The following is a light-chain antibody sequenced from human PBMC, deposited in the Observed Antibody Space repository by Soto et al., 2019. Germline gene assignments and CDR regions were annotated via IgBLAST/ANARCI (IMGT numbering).Light chain of an antibody. J-gene: IGLJ3*02. Sequence: QSVLTQPPSVSAAPGQRVTISCSGSSSNIGNNYVSWYQQLPGTAPKLLIYENNRRPSGIPDRFSGSKSGTSATLDITGLQTGDEADYYCGSWDSSLRGVFGGGTKLTVL. CDR1: SSNIGNNY. V-gene: IGLV1-51*02. CDR2: ENN. CDR3: GSWDSSLRGV.